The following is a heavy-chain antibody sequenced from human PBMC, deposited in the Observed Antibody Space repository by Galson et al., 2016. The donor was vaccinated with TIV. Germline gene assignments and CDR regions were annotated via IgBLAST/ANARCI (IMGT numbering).Heavy chain of an antibody. J-gene: IGHJ3*02. Sequence: SLRLSCAASGFAFNFYGMNWVRQAPGKGLEWISSISLNGHHIYYAESVKGRFTVPRDNAASSLYLQMNRLRADDTALYYCAKVFGSGAYAQGDALDIWGQGTVVAVSA. CDR2: ISLNGHHI. CDR1: GFAFNFYG. CDR3: AKVFGSGAYAQGDALDI. D-gene: IGHD3-10*01. V-gene: IGHV3-21*01.